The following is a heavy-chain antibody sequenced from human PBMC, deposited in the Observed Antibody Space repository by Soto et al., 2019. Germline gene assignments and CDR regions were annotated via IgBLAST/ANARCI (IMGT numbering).Heavy chain of an antibody. J-gene: IGHJ4*02. CDR2: IDPRSGGT. Sequence: HVQLVQSGTEVKKPGASVRVSCMVPGYPFTTYSIHWGRQAPGQGLEWMGWIDPRSGGTVYEQKFQGRVTMTRDTSISTVYMDLSGLTSDDTALYYCATDDYGIVPYWGQGSLVTVSS. CDR1: GYPFTTYS. D-gene: IGHD3-10*01. V-gene: IGHV1-2*02. CDR3: ATDDYGIVPY.